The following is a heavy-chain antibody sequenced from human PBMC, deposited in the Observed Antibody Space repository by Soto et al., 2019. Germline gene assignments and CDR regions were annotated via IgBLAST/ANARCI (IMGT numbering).Heavy chain of an antibody. Sequence: QVQLQESGPGLVRPSQTLSLTCTVSGGSISSDHYHWTWIRQTPGKGLEWIGYIHYSGSVYYNPPLQSRVTISVDTSKNLFSLKLSSVTAADTAVYFCVREYDGGDRDYYGLDVWGKGTTVTVSS. D-gene: IGHD5-18*01. V-gene: IGHV4-30-4*01. J-gene: IGHJ6*04. CDR2: IHYSGSV. CDR3: VREYDGGDRDYYGLDV. CDR1: GGSISSDHYH.